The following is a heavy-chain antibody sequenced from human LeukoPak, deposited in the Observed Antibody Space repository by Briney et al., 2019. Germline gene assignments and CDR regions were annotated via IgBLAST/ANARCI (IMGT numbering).Heavy chain of an antibody. CDR1: GGSIIGYY. V-gene: IGHV4-59*01. CDR3: ARRDSSGYYNV. J-gene: IGHJ4*02. D-gene: IGHD3-22*01. CDR2: IHYSGNT. Sequence: SETLSLTCTVSGGSIIGYYWSWIRQPPGMGLEWIAYIHYSGNTASNPSLKSRVTISVDTSKNQVSLRVTSVTAADTAVYYCARRDSSGYYNVWGQGTLDTVSS.